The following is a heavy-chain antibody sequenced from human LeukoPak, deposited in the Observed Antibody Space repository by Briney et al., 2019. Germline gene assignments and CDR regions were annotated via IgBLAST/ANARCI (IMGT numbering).Heavy chain of an antibody. CDR1: GGAFSSYA. V-gene: IGHV1-69*05. D-gene: IGHD4-17*01. Sequence: SVKVSCKASGGAFSSYAISWVRQAPGQGLEWMGRIIPIFGTANYAQKFQGRVTITTDESTSTAYMELSSLRSEDTAVYYCARELMTTVTTHYYYYMDVWGKGTTVTVSS. CDR3: ARELMTTVTTHYYYYMDV. CDR2: IIPIFGTA. J-gene: IGHJ6*03.